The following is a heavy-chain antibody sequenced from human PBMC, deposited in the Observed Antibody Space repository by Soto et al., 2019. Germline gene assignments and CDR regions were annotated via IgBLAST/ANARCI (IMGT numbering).Heavy chain of an antibody. CDR2: ISGSGGST. V-gene: IGHV3-23*01. J-gene: IGHJ4*02. CDR3: AKDDRSGSSWSTDY. D-gene: IGHD6-13*01. CDR1: GFTFSSYA. Sequence: GGSLRLSCAASGFTFSSYAMSWVRQAPGKGLEWVSAISGSGGSTYYADSVKGRFTISRDNSKNTLYLQMISLRAEDTAVYYCAKDDRSGSSWSTDYWGQGTLVTVSS.